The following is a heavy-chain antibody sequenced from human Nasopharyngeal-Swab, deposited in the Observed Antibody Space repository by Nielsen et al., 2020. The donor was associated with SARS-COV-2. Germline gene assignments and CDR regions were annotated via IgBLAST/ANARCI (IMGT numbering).Heavy chain of an antibody. J-gene: IGHJ4*02. V-gene: IGHV3-53*04. CDR3: ARGTRSIAVQYCFDY. D-gene: IGHD6-6*01. Sequence: GGSLRLSCAASGFTVSSNYMSWVRQAPGKGLEWVSVIYSGGSTYYADSVKGRFTISRHNSKNTLYLQMNSLRAEDTAVYYCARGTRSIAVQYCFDYWGQGTLVTVSS. CDR1: GFTVSSNY. CDR2: IYSGGST.